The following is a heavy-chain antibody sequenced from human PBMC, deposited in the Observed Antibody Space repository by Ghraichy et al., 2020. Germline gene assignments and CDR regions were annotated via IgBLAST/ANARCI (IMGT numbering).Heavy chain of an antibody. J-gene: IGHJ6*02. CDR1: GGSFSGYY. CDR3: ARGGYSYGLYYYYYGMDV. D-gene: IGHD5-18*01. V-gene: IGHV4-34*01. Sequence: SETLSLTCAVYGGSFSGYYWSWIRQPPGKGLEWIGEINHSGSTNYNPSLKSRVTISVDTSKNQFSLKLSSVTAADTAVYYCARGGYSYGLYYYYYGMDVCGQGTTVTVSS. CDR2: INHSGST.